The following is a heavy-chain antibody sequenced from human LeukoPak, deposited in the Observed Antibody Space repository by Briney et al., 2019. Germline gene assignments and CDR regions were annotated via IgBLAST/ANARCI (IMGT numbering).Heavy chain of an antibody. Sequence: GGSLRLSCAASGFTFSSYSMNWVRQAPGKGLEWVSSISSSSSYIYYADSVKGRFTISRDNAKNSLYLQMNSPRAEDTAVYYCAGDSGSYYRFDYWGQGTLVTVSS. V-gene: IGHV3-21*01. J-gene: IGHJ4*02. D-gene: IGHD1-26*01. CDR1: GFTFSSYS. CDR2: ISSSSSYI. CDR3: AGDSGSYYRFDY.